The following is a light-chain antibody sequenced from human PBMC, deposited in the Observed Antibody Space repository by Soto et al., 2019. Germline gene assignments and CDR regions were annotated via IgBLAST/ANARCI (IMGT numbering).Light chain of an antibody. CDR2: GAS. V-gene: IGKV3-20*01. CDR1: QSVSSSY. Sequence: EIVLTQSPGTLSLSPGERATLSCRASQSVSSSYLAWYQQKPGQAPRLLIYGASSRATGIPDRFSGSGSGTDFTLTISRLEPEDFAVYYCQQYGSSPSGTFGHGTQLEIK. CDR3: QQYGSSPSGT. J-gene: IGKJ2*01.